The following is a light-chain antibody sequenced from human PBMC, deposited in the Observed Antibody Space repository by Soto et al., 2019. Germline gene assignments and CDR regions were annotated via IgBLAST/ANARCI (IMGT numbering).Light chain of an antibody. CDR1: QNISRS. CDR2: GTS. V-gene: IGKV3-15*01. CDR3: HEYTVCCWK. J-gene: IGKJ1*01. Sequence: WRASQNISRSLAWYQQKPGQGPSLLIYGTSTRAGGVPARFSGGGCGTKFSACILSMPSEEFVVYPCHEYTVCCWKLGQGTKVDIK.